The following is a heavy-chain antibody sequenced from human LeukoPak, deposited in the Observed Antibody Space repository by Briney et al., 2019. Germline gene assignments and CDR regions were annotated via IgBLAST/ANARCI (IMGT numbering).Heavy chain of an antibody. D-gene: IGHD2-8*01. CDR2: ISYDGSNK. CDR3: APYDFDY. J-gene: IGHJ4*02. V-gene: IGHV3-30*03. CDR1: GFTFSNAW. Sequence: PGGSLRLSCAASGFTFSNAWMHWVRQAPGKGLEWVAVISYDGSNKYYADSVKGRFTISRDNSKNTLYLQMNSLRAEDTAVYYCAPYDFDYWGQGTLVTVSS.